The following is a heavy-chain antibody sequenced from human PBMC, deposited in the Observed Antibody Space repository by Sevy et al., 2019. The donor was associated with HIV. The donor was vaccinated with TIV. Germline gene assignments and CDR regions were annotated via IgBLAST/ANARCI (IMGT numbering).Heavy chain of an antibody. CDR2: TYYRSKWYY. D-gene: IGHD3-10*01. J-gene: IGHJ5*02. V-gene: IGHV6-1*01. CDR1: GDSVSSNSVT. CDR3: TRVVPGTSNWFDP. Sequence: QSQTLSLTCAISGDSVSSNSVTWNWIRQSPSRGLEWLGRTYYRSKWYYDYAVSVKSRITINPDTSMNQFSLQLNSVPPEDTAVYFCTRVVPGTSNWFDPWGQGTLVTVSS.